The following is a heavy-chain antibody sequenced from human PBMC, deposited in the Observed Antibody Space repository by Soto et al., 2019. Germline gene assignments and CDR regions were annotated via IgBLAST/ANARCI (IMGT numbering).Heavy chain of an antibody. CDR1: GGSISSGGYY. D-gene: IGHD3-10*01. V-gene: IGHV4-31*03. Sequence: QVQLQESGPGLVKPSQTLSLTCTVSGGSISSGGYYWSWIRQHPGKGLEWIGYIYYSGSTYYNPSLKSRVTISVDTSKNQSSLKLSSVTAADTAVYYCARSGSGSYPFDYWGQGTLVTVSS. CDR2: IYYSGST. J-gene: IGHJ4*02. CDR3: ARSGSGSYPFDY.